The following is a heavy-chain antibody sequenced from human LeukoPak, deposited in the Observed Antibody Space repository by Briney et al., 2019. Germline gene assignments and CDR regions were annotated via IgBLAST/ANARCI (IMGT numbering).Heavy chain of an antibody. V-gene: IGHV4-34*01. CDR2: INHSGST. Sequence: PSETLSLTCAVYGGSFSGYYWSWIRQPPGKGLEWIGEINHSGSTNYNPSLKSRVTISVDTSKNQFSLKLSSVTAADTAVYYCVRGPGDIVVVRWFDPWGQGTLVTVSS. CDR1: GGSFSGYY. D-gene: IGHD2-2*01. J-gene: IGHJ5*02. CDR3: VRGPGDIVVVRWFDP.